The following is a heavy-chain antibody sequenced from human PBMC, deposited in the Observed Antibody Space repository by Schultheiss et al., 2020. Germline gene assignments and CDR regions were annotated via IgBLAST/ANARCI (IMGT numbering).Heavy chain of an antibody. CDR2: IYYSGST. CDR1: GGSVSSGSYY. CDR3: AREFGYSYGQDYYYYYGMDV. D-gene: IGHD5-18*01. Sequence: SETLSLTCTVSGGSVSSGSYYWSWIRQPPGKGLEWIGYIYYSGSTNYNPSLKSRVTISVDTSKNQFSLKLSSVTAADTAVYYCAREFGYSYGQDYYYYYGMDVWGQGTTVTVSS. V-gene: IGHV4-61*01. J-gene: IGHJ6*02.